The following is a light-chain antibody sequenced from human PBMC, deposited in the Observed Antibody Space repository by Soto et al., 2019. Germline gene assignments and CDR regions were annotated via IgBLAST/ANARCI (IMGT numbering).Light chain of an antibody. Sequence: QSALTQPPSVSGAPGQRATISCTGSSSNLGAGYDVHWYQLLPGTAPKLLIYGNRNRPSGVPDRFSGSKSGTSASLAITGLQAEDEADYYCQSYDNSLGVCYVFGTGTKVTVL. CDR3: QSYDNSLGVCYV. CDR2: GNR. J-gene: IGLJ1*01. V-gene: IGLV1-40*01. CDR1: SSNLGAGYD.